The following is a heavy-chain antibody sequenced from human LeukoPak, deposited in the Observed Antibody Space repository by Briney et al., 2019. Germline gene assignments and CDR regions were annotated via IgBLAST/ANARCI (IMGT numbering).Heavy chain of an antibody. V-gene: IGHV1-8*01. D-gene: IGHD6-13*01. Sequence: ASVKVSCKASGYTFTSYDINWVRQATGQGLEWMGWMNPNSGNTGYAQKFQGRVTMTRNTSISTACMELSSLRSEDTAVYYCARSLEPIAAAGEVGYWGQGTLVTVSS. CDR3: ARSLEPIAAAGEVGY. CDR2: MNPNSGNT. CDR1: GYTFTSYD. J-gene: IGHJ4*02.